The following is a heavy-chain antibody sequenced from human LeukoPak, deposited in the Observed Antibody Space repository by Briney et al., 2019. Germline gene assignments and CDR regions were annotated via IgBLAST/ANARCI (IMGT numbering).Heavy chain of an antibody. CDR3: ARGTLYSGWSYYFDY. J-gene: IGHJ4*02. V-gene: IGHV4-38-2*02. CDR1: GYSISSGYY. CDR2: IYRSGST. D-gene: IGHD6-19*01. Sequence: PSETLSLTCTVSGYSISSGYYWGWIRQPPGKGLEWIGSIYRSGSTYYNPSLKSRVTISVDMSKNQFSLKLSSVTAADTAVYYCARGTLYSGWSYYFDYWGQGSQVTVSS.